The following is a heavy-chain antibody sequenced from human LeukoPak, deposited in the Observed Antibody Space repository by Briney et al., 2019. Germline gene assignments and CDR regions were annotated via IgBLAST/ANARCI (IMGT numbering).Heavy chain of an antibody. D-gene: IGHD4-17*01. CDR2: ISGSGGST. J-gene: IGHJ4*02. CDR3: AKADGDYGANYFDY. CDR1: GFTFSSYA. V-gene: IGHV3-23*01. Sequence: GGSLRLSCAASGFTFSSYAMSWVRQAPGKGLEWVSAISGSGGSTYYADSVKGRFTISRDNSKNTLYPQMNSLRAEDTAVYYCAKADGDYGANYFDYWGQGTLVTVSS.